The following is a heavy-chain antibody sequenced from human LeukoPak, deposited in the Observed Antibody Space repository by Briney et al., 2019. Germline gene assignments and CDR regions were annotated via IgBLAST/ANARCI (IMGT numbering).Heavy chain of an antibody. CDR3: ARSLSTAGIAY. Sequence: SETLSLTCAVYGGSFSGYYWSWIRQPPGKGLEWIGEINHSGSTNCNPSLKSRVTISVDTSKNQFSLNLRSVTAADTAVYYCARSLSTAGIAYWGQGTLVTVSS. V-gene: IGHV4-34*01. CDR2: INHSGST. D-gene: IGHD2-2*01. CDR1: GGSFSGYY. J-gene: IGHJ4*02.